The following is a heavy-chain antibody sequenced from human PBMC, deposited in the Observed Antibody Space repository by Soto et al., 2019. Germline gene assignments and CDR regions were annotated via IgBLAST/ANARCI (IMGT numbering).Heavy chain of an antibody. J-gene: IGHJ3*02. CDR1: GYTFTSYA. D-gene: IGHD6-13*01. CDR3: ARASHGQQPDAFDI. CDR2: INAGNGNT. V-gene: IGHV1-3*01. Sequence: GASVKVSCKTSGYTFTSYAMHWVRQAPGQRLEWMGWINAGNGNTKYSQKFQGRVTITRDTSASTAYMELSSLRSEDTAVYYCARASHGQQPDAFDIWGQGTMVTVSS.